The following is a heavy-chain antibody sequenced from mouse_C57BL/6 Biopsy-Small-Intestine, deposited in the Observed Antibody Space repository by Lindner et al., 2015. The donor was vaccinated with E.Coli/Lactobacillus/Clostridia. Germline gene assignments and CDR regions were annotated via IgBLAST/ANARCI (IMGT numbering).Heavy chain of an antibody. CDR2: INPSNGGT. D-gene: IGHD3-2*02. CDR3: ARESSGPAWFAY. CDR1: GYTFTSYW. Sequence: VQLQESGTELVKPGASVKLSCKASGYTFTSYWMHWVKQRPGQGLEWIGNINPSNGGTNYNEKFKSKATLTVDKSSSTAYMQFSSLTSEDSAVYYCARESSGPAWFAYWGQGTLVTVSA. V-gene: IGHV1-53*01. J-gene: IGHJ3*01.